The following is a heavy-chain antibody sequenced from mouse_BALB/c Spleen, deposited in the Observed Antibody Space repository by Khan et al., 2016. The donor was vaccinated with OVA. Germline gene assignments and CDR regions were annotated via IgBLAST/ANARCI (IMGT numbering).Heavy chain of an antibody. Sequence: QVQLKESGPGLVAPSQSLSITCTVSGFSLTDYAVSWIRQPPGKGLEWLGVIWVDGSKYYNSALKSRLSISKDNSKSQVFLKMNSLQTDDTAVYYCAKDPPYYALDYWGQGTSVTVSS. V-gene: IGHV2-6-5*01. J-gene: IGHJ4*01. CDR2: IWVDGSK. CDR1: GFSLTDYA. CDR3: AKDPPYYALDY.